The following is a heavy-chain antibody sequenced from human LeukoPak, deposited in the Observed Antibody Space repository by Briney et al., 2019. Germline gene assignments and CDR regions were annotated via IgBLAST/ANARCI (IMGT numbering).Heavy chain of an antibody. J-gene: IGHJ4*02. CDR1: GGXVSRGYYH. Sequence: PSETLSLTCIASGGXVSRGYYHWSWIRQPPGKGLEWIGDIYSSGSTTTRYNPSLKSRVTISVDTSKNQFSLRLNSVTTADTAVYFCARFKSSGWYYFDIWGQGTLVPVSS. CDR2: IYSSGSTTT. V-gene: IGHV4-61*01. CDR3: ARFKSSGWYYFDI. D-gene: IGHD6-19*01.